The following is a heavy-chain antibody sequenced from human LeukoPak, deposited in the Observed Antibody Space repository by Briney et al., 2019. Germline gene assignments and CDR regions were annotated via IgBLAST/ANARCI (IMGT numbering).Heavy chain of an antibody. Sequence: GGSLRLSCSASGFTFSSHALHWVRQAPGKGLEYVSAISSNGRTTYYADSAKGRFTISRDNSKNTLYIQMSSLRAEDTAVYYCVKGSESYCDSKSDYWGQGTLVTVSS. D-gene: IGHD3-22*01. CDR2: ISSNGRTT. V-gene: IGHV3-64*05. CDR1: GFTFSSHA. J-gene: IGHJ4*02. CDR3: VKGSESYCDSKSDY.